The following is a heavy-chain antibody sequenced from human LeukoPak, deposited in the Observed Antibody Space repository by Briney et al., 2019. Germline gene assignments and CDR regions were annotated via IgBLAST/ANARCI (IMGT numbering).Heavy chain of an antibody. V-gene: IGHV3-7*01. CDR2: IKQDGSEK. CDR3: ARESLQKGYSYGSRTYYYYYGMDV. J-gene: IGHJ6*02. Sequence: GGSLRLSCAASGFTFSSYWMSWVRQAPGKGLEWVANIKQDGSEKYYVDSVKGRFTTSRDNAKNSLYLQMNSLRAEDTAVYYCARESLQKGYSYGSRTYYYYYGMDVWGQGTTVTVSS. D-gene: IGHD5-18*01. CDR1: GFTFSSYW.